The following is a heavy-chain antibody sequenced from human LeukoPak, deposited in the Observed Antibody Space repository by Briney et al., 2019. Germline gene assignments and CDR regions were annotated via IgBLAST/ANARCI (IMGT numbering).Heavy chain of an antibody. CDR1: GYTFTSYG. Sequence: ASVKVSCKASGYTFTSYGISWVRQAPGQGLEWMGWISAYNGNTNYAQKLQGRVTMTTDTSTSTAYMELRSLRSDDTAVYYCAREGSYGSGSYYPQIDAFDIWGQGTMVTVSS. D-gene: IGHD3-10*01. CDR3: AREGSYGSGSYYPQIDAFDI. CDR2: ISAYNGNT. V-gene: IGHV1-18*01. J-gene: IGHJ3*02.